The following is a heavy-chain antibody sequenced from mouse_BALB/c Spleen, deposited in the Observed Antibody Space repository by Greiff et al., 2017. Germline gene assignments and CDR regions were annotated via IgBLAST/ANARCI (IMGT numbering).Heavy chain of an antibody. CDR2: ISYSGST. D-gene: IGHD2-3*01. CDR3: ARGGYYPFAY. J-gene: IGHJ3*01. CDR1: GYSITSDYA. V-gene: IGHV3-2*02. Sequence: VQLKESGPGLVKPSQSLSLTCTVTGYSITSDYAWNWIRQFPGNKLEWMGYISYSGSTSYNPSLKSRISITRDTSKNQFFLQLNSVTTEDTATYYCARGGYYPFAYWGQGTLVTVSA.